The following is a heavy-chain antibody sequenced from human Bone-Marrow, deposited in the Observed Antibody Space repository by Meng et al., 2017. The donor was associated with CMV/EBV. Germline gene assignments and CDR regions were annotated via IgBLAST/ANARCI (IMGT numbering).Heavy chain of an antibody. D-gene: IGHD4-17*01. V-gene: IGHV3-23*03. Sequence: GESLKISCAASGFTFSSYAMSWVRQAPGKGLEWVSVIYSGGSSTYYADSVKGRFTISRDNSKNTLYLQMNSLRAEDTAVYYCARDPKGRLRLDYWGQGTLVTVSS. J-gene: IGHJ4*02. CDR2: IYSGGSST. CDR3: ARDPKGRLRLDY. CDR1: GFTFSSYA.